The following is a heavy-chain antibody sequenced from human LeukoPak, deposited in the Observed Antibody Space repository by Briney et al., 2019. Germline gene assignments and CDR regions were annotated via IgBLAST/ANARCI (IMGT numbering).Heavy chain of an antibody. V-gene: IGHV3-7*03. CDR2: IKQDGSEK. CDR1: GFTFSDYY. J-gene: IGHJ4*02. D-gene: IGHD3-10*01. CDR3: ARDSPMGSYPLDY. Sequence: PGGSLRLSCAASGFTFSDYYMSWVRQAPGKGLEWVANIKQDGSEKNYVDSVKGRFTISRDNAKNSVYLQMNNVRAEDTAVYYCARDSPMGSYPLDYWGQGTLVTVSS.